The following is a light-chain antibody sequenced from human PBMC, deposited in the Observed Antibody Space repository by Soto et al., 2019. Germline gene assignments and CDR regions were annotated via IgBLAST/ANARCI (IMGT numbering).Light chain of an antibody. J-gene: IGKJ3*01. CDR1: QSISSY. CDR3: HQSFSTPST. Sequence: DIQMTQSPSSLSASVGDRVNITCRASQSISSYLNWYQQKPGKAPKLLVYAASRLQSGVPSRFSGTGSGTDFTLTISSLQPEDFATYYCHQSFSTPSTFGPGNKLDIK. CDR2: AAS. V-gene: IGKV1-39*01.